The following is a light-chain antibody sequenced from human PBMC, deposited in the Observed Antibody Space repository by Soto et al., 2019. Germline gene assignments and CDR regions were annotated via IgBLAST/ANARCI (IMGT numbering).Light chain of an antibody. CDR2: DVN. CDR3: SSYSSSTTLV. V-gene: IGLV2-14*03. Sequence: QSALTQPASVSGSPGQSITISCAGTSSDVGAYNYVSWYQHHPGKAPKLMIYDVNNRPSGDSNRFSGSKSGNTASLTISGLQAEDEADYYCSSYSSSTTLVFGGGTKVTVL. J-gene: IGLJ2*01. CDR1: SSDVGAYNY.